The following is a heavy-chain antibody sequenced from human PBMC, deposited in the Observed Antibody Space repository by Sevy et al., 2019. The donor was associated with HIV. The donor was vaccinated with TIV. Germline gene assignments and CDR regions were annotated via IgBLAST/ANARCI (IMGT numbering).Heavy chain of an antibody. V-gene: IGHV1-8*01. CDR2: MNPNIGST. CDR3: ARGIQAGVDY. CDR1: GYTFNLLD. J-gene: IGHJ4*02. Sequence: ASVKISCKASGYTFNLLDINWVRQAPGQGPEWMGWMNPNIGSTGYAQKFQGRVTMTTDTSISTAYMELSSLTSEDTAVYYCARGIQAGVDYWGQGTLVTVSS. D-gene: IGHD3-10*01.